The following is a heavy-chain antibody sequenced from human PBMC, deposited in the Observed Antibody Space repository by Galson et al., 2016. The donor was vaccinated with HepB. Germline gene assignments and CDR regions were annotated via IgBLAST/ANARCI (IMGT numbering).Heavy chain of an antibody. D-gene: IGHD4-11*01. Sequence: SVKVSCTASGYRLFTYGIRWVRQAPGQGLEWLGWISANSGNTIYAQKFQDRVTMTRDTSARTVYMDLRSLRSDDTAVYYCARDVQFRFDYWGQGTLVTVSS. CDR3: ARDVQFRFDY. CDR1: GYRLFTYG. J-gene: IGHJ4*02. V-gene: IGHV1-18*04. CDR2: ISANSGNT.